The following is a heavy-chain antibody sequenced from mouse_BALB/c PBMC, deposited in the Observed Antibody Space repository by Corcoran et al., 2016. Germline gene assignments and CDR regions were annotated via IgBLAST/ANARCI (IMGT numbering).Heavy chain of an antibody. V-gene: IGHV9-3-1*01. CDR3: AREPYAMDY. CDR2: INTYTGEP. Sequence: QIQLVQSGPELKKPGETVKISCKASGYTFTNYGMNWAKQAPGKGLTWLGWINTYTGEPTYTDDFKGRFAFSLETSASTAYLQINNLKNEDTATYFCAREPYAMDYWGQGTSVTVSS. CDR1: GYTFTNYG. J-gene: IGHJ4*01.